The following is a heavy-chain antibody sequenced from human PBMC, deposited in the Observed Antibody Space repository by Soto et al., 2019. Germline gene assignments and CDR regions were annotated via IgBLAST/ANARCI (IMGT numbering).Heavy chain of an antibody. J-gene: IGHJ5*02. V-gene: IGHV3-13*01. D-gene: IGHD6-13*01. CDR2: IGTAGDT. CDR3: ARETGYSSRHNWFDP. Sequence: PGGSLRLSCAASGFTFSSYDMHWVRQATGKGLEWVSAIGTAGDTYYPGSVKGRFTISRENAKNSLYLQMNSLRAEDRAVYYCARETGYSSRHNWFDPWGQGTLVTVSS. CDR1: GFTFSSYD.